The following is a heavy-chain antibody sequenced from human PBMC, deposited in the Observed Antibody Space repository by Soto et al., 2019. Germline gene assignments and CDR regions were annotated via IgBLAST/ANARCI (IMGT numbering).Heavy chain of an antibody. Sequence: QVQLVESGGGVVQPGRSLRLSCAASGFTLSSYVMWWVRQAPGKGLEWVAAISSDGNNKYYTDSVKGRFTISRDNSKDTLYLQMKSLRAEETAVYYCARDLGSSGSCGWFDPWGQGTLVTVSS. V-gene: IGHV3-30-3*01. CDR3: ARDLGSSGSCGWFDP. CDR2: ISSDGNNK. CDR1: GFTLSSYV. D-gene: IGHD6-19*01. J-gene: IGHJ5*02.